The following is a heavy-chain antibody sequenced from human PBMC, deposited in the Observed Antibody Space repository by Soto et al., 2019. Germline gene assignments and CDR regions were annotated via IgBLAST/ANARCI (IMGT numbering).Heavy chain of an antibody. CDR3: AKDCLPHLILGWLLYFDY. Sequence: QVQLVESGGGVVQPGRSLRLSCAASGFTFSSYGMHWVRQAPGKGLEWVAVISYDGSNKYYADSVKGRFTISRDNSKNTLYLQMNSLRAEDTAVYYCAKDCLPHLILGWLLYFDYWGQGTLVTVSS. J-gene: IGHJ4*02. CDR1: GFTFSSYG. D-gene: IGHD3-3*01. CDR2: ISYDGSNK. V-gene: IGHV3-30*18.